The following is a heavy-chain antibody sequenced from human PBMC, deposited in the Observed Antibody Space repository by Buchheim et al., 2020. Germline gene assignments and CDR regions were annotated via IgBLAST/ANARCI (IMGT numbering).Heavy chain of an antibody. Sequence: EVQLLESGGGLVQPGGSLRLSCAASGFTFSSYAMSWVRQAPGKGLEWVSAISGSGGSTYYADSVKGRFTISRDNSKHTPYLQMNSLRAEDTAVYYCAKSQQLGTYYYYYGMDVWGQGTT. J-gene: IGHJ6*02. D-gene: IGHD6-13*01. V-gene: IGHV3-23*01. CDR1: GFTFSSYA. CDR3: AKSQQLGTYYYYYGMDV. CDR2: ISGSGGST.